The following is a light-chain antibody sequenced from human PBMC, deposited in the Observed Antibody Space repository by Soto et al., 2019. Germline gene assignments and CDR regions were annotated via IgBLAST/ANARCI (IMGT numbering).Light chain of an antibody. CDR1: QTISNT. J-gene: IGKJ1*01. CDR3: QQYNNWPPKT. Sequence: EVVMTQSPATLSVSPGDKVSLSCRANQTISNTLAWYQQKPGQAPRLLIYAASSRATGIPDRFSGGGSGTDFTLTISRLEPEDFAVYYCQQYNNWPPKTFGQGTKVDIK. CDR2: AAS. V-gene: IGKV3D-15*01.